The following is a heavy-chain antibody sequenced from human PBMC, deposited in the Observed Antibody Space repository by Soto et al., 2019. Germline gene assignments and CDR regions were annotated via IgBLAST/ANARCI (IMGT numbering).Heavy chain of an antibody. Sequence: GSSVKVSCKASGYTFTSYGISWVRQAPGRGLEWMGWISAYNGNTNYAQKLQGRVTMTTDASTSTAYMELRSLRSDDTAVYYCARDGSRYYDILTGMGYYYYGMDVWG. D-gene: IGHD3-9*01. CDR1: GYTFTSYG. CDR2: ISAYNGNT. CDR3: ARDGSRYYDILTGMGYYYYGMDV. J-gene: IGHJ6*02. V-gene: IGHV1-18*01.